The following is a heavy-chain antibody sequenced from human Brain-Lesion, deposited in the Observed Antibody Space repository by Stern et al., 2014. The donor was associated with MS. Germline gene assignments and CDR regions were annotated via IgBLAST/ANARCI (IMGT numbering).Heavy chain of an antibody. CDR1: GGSISSGGYY. Sequence: VQLVESGPGLVKPSQTLSLSCTVSGGSISSGGYYWSWIRQPAGKGLECIGRIFNRGSTSYNPSLKSRVTISIAPSKTHFSLRLNPMTAADTAVYYCARGRVVPGFQYYATDVWGQGTTVIVSS. V-gene: IGHV4-61*02. CDR2: IFNRGST. J-gene: IGHJ6*02. D-gene: IGHD2-2*01. CDR3: ARGRVVPGFQYYATDV.